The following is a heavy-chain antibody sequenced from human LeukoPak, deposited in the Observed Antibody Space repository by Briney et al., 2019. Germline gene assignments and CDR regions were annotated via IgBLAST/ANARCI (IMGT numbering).Heavy chain of an antibody. J-gene: IGHJ4*02. CDR1: GVTVSNNY. Sequence: GRSLRLSCAAAGVTVSNNYMSWVRQAPGEGLEWVSLIYIDGSTYYASSMKGRFTISRDHSKNTLYLQMNTLGAEDTAVYYCARDPSAVALNTYGWGQGTLVTVSS. CDR2: IYIDGST. CDR3: ARDPSAVALNTYG. V-gene: IGHV3-66*01. D-gene: IGHD6-13*01.